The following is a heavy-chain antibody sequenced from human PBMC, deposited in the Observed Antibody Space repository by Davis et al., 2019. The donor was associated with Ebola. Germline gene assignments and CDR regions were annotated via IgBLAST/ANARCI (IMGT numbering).Heavy chain of an antibody. J-gene: IGHJ6*02. CDR2: ITGSGKTT. CDR1: GFTFSNFP. CDR3: AKEGDPNYYYYYGLDV. Sequence: PGGSLRLSCAASGFTFSNFPMTWVRQAPGKGLEWVSAITGSGKTTYYVDSVKGRFTISRDNSKRILFLQLTNLGVEDTAVYYCAKEGDPNYYYYYGLDVWGPGTTVTVSS. V-gene: IGHV3-23*01.